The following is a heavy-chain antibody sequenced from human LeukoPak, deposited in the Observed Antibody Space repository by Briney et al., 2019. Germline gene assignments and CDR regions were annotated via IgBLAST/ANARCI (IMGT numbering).Heavy chain of an antibody. CDR2: IYPGDSET. Sequence: GESLKISCKGSGYTFSNSIIGWVRQMPGKGLEWMGIIYPGDSETRYSPSFQGQVTISADKSISTAYLQWSSLRASDTAMYYCATLLAASAMRGDYWGQGTLVTVFS. D-gene: IGHD2-2*01. CDR1: GYTFSNSI. J-gene: IGHJ4*02. V-gene: IGHV5-51*01. CDR3: ATLLAASAMRGDY.